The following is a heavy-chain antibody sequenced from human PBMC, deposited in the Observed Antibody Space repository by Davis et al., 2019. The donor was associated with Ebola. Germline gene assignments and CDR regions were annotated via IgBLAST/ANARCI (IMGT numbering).Heavy chain of an antibody. J-gene: IGHJ3*02. CDR3: ARPRQWLVSEAFDI. D-gene: IGHD6-19*01. CDR2: IYPGHSDT. V-gene: IGHV5-51*01. CDR1: GYSFTSYW. Sequence: KVSCKGSGYSFTSYWIGWVRQMPGKGLEWMGIIYPGHSDTRYSPSFQGQVTISADKSISTAYLQWSSLKASDTAMYYCARPRQWLVSEAFDIWGQGTMVTVSS.